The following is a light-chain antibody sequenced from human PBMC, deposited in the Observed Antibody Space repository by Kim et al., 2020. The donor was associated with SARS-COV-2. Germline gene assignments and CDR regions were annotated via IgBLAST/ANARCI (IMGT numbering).Light chain of an antibody. CDR1: NLRTYY. CDR2: DKN. Sequence: SSELTQDPAVSVALGQTVRITCQGDNLRTYYASWYQQKPGQAPVLVIYDKNNRPSGIPDRFSGSSSGNTASLTITGAQAEDEAGYYCNSRDNSANVVFGGGTQLTVL. CDR3: NSRDNSANVV. V-gene: IGLV3-19*01. J-gene: IGLJ3*02.